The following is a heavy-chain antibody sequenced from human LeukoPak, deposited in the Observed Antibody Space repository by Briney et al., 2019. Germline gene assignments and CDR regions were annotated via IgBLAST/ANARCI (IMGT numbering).Heavy chain of an antibody. D-gene: IGHD3-22*01. CDR1: GGSIGSYY. J-gene: IGHJ4*02. V-gene: IGHV4-59*01. Sequence: RSETLSLTCTVSGGSIGSYYWSWIRQPPGKGLEWIGYIYYSGSTNYNPSLKSRVTISVDTSKNQFSLKLSSVTAADTAVYYSARVVYYYDSSGYSPLIDYWGQGTLVTVSS. CDR2: IYYSGST. CDR3: ARVVYYYDSSGYSPLIDY.